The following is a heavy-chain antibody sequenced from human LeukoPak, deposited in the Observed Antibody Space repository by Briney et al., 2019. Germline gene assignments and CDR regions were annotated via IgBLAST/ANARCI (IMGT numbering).Heavy chain of an antibody. D-gene: IGHD3-22*01. J-gene: IGHJ6*02. CDR2: MNPNSGNT. V-gene: IGHV1-8*01. Sequence: ASVKVSCKASGYTFTSYDINWVRQATGQGLEWTGWMNPNSGNTGYAQKFQGRVTMTRNTSISTAYMELSSLRSEDTAVYYCARRAPHYYDSSGYRLGWAFDYYYYGMDVWGQGTTVTVSS. CDR3: ARRAPHYYDSSGYRLGWAFDYYYYGMDV. CDR1: GYTFTSYD.